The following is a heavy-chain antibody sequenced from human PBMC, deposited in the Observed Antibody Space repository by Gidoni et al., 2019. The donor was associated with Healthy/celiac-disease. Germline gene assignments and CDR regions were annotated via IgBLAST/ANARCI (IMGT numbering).Heavy chain of an antibody. D-gene: IGHD1-26*01. Sequence: QVQLVASGGGVVQPGSSLRLSCAASGFTFRSYAMHWVRQAPGKGLELGAVISYEGSNKYYADSVNCRVTISRDNSKNTLYLQMNSLRAEDTAVYYCGGGAAYYFDYWGQGTLVTVSS. J-gene: IGHJ4*02. CDR1: GFTFRSYA. V-gene: IGHV3-30-3*01. CDR2: ISYEGSNK. CDR3: GGGAAYYFDY.